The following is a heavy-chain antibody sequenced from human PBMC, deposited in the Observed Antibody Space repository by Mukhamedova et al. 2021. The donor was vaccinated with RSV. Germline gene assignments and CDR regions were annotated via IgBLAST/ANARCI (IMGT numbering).Heavy chain of an antibody. J-gene: IGHJ4*02. V-gene: IGHV3-30*01. CDR3: ARASVVVPAAMGVFDY. Sequence: GSNKYYADSVKGRFTISRDNSKITLYLQMNSLRAEDTAVYYCARASVVVPAAMGVFDYWGQGTLVTVSS. D-gene: IGHD2-2*01. CDR2: GSNK.